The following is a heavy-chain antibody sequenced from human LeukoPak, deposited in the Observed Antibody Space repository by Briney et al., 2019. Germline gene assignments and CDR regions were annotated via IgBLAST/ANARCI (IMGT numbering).Heavy chain of an antibody. CDR2: FDPEDGET. V-gene: IGHV1-24*01. CDR3: ATESSSGWLRVRWFDP. D-gene: IGHD6-19*01. J-gene: IGHJ5*02. Sequence: ASVKVSCKVSGYTLTELSMHWVRQAPGKGHEWMGGFDPEDGETIYAQKFQGRVTMTEDTSTDTAYMELSSLRSEDTAVYYCATESSSGWLRVRWFDPWGQGTLVTVSS. CDR1: GYTLTELS.